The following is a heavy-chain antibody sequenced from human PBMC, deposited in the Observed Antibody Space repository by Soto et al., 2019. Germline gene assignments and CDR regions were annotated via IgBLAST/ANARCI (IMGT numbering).Heavy chain of an antibody. CDR2: IIPIFGTA. J-gene: IGHJ4*02. D-gene: IGHD3-10*01. CDR1: GGTFSSYA. CDR3: ASVLTKFPGSEHYCDY. V-gene: IGHV1-69*12. Sequence: QVQLVQSGAEVKKPGSSVKVSCKASGGTFSSYAISWVRQAPGQGLEWMGGIIPIFGTANYAQKFQGRVTIAADESTSTAYMELSSLRSEDTAVYYCASVLTKFPGSEHYCDYWGQGTLVTVSS.